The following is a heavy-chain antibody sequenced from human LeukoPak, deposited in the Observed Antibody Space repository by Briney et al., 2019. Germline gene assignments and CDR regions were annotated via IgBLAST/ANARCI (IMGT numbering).Heavy chain of an antibody. J-gene: IGHJ4*02. CDR3: AKDRIYGDYDGYYFDY. V-gene: IGHV3-23*01. Sequence: GGSLRLSCAASGFIFSSYGMSWVRQAPGQGLEWVSAISGSGGSTYYADSVKGRFTISRDNSKNTLYLQMNSLRAEDTAVYYCAKDRIYGDYDGYYFDYWGQGTLVTVSS. D-gene: IGHD4-17*01. CDR2: ISGSGGST. CDR1: GFIFSSYG.